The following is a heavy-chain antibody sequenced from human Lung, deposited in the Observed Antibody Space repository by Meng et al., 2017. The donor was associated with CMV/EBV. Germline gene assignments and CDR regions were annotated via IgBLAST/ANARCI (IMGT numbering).Heavy chain of an antibody. V-gene: IGHV4-39*07. CDR2: IYYSGST. CDR1: GGAISSSSYY. J-gene: IGHJ3*02. Sequence: SXTXSLXFIGSGGAISSSSYYWGWIRQPPGKGLEWIGSIYYSGSTYYNPSLKSRVTISVDTSKNQFSLKLSSVTVADTAVYYCARDIYHTDIVVVRSDAFDIXGQGXMVTVSS. CDR3: ARDIYHTDIVVVRSDAFDI. D-gene: IGHD2-2*01.